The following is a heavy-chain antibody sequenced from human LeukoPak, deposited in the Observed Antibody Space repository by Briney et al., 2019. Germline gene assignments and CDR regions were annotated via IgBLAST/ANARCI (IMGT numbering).Heavy chain of an antibody. Sequence: PGTSLRLSCAASGFSFDDHAMHWVRQAPGKGLEWVSAISWSSDTIDYADSVKGRFTISRDNPKNTVYLQMNSLRADDTAVYYCVQDLWYGEYDLWGQGTRVTVSS. CDR3: VQDLWYGEYDL. D-gene: IGHD3-10*01. J-gene: IGHJ6*02. CDR1: GFSFDDHA. CDR2: ISWSSDTI. V-gene: IGHV3-9*01.